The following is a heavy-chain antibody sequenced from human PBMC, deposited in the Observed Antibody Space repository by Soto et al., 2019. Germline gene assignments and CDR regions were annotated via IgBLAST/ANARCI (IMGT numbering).Heavy chain of an antibody. CDR1: GFTFSIYG. CDR2: IWFDGSNK. V-gene: IGHV3-33*01. CDR3: ARDFCGGWCDPHPGGFDY. D-gene: IGHD2-21*01. J-gene: IGHJ4*02. Sequence: QVQLVESGGGVVQPGRSLRLSCAASGFTFSIYGMHWVRQTPDKGLEWVAAIWFDGSNKYYTDSVMGRFTISRDNSKNMLSLQMNSLRAEDTAVYYCARDFCGGWCDPHPGGFDYWGQGILVTVSS.